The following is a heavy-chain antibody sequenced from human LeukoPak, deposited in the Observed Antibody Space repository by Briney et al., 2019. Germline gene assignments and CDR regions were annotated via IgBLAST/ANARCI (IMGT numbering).Heavy chain of an antibody. CDR2: ISGVGGTT. V-gene: IGHV3-23*01. CDR1: GFTFSNYA. J-gene: IGHJ3*02. CDR3: ARDPNGDYIGAFEI. Sequence: GGSLRLSCAASGFTFSNYAMMWLRRAPGKGLEWVSAISGVGGTTLYADSVKGRFTISRDNSKNTLYLQMSSLRVEGTAVYYCARDPNGDYIGAFEIWGQGTMVTVSS. D-gene: IGHD4-17*01.